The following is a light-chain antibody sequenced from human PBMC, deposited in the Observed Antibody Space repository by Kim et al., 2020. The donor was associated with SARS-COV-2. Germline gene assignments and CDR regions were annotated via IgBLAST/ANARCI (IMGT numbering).Light chain of an antibody. V-gene: IGLV2-14*01. CDR1: SSDVGGYNH. CDR3: SSYTSSSTYV. CDR2: DVI. Sequence: QSALTQPASVSGSPGQSITISCTGTSSDVGGYNHVSWYQQHPGKAPKLMIYDVIKPPSGVSNRFSGSKSGNTASLTISGLQAEDEADYYCSSYTSSSTYVFGTGTKVTVL. J-gene: IGLJ1*01.